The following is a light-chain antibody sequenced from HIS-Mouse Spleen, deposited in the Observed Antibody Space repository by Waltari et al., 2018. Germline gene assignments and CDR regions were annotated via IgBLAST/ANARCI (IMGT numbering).Light chain of an antibody. CDR2: DVS. V-gene: IGLV2-14*03. CDR1: SSDVGGYNY. J-gene: IGLJ3*02. CDR3: SSYTSSSTLWV. Sequence: QSALTQPASVSGSPGQSITIYCTGTSSDVGGYNYVSWYQPHPGKPPTLMIYDVSNRPSGVSNRFSRSKSGNTASLTISGLQAADKADYYCSSYTSSSTLWVFGGGTKLTVL.